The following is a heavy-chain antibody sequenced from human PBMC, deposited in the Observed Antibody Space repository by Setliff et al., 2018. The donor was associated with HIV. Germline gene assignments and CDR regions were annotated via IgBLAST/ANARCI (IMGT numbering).Heavy chain of an antibody. D-gene: IGHD3-22*01. CDR3: ASLSGYSGDAFDV. V-gene: IGHV5-51*01. Sequence: PGESLKISCQGSGYSFSTYWIGWVRQLPGKGLEWMGIMYPGTSTTKYSPSFQGQVTIYADKSISTTSLQWSSLKASDTAMYYCASLSGYSGDAFDVWGQGTMVTVSS. CDR2: MYPGTSTT. J-gene: IGHJ3*01. CDR1: GYSFSTYW.